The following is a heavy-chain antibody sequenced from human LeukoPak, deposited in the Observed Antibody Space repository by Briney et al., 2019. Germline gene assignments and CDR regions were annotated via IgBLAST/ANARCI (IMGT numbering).Heavy chain of an antibody. CDR2: TYYLSRWYN. D-gene: IGHD6-19*01. CDR3: ARAPHGSGCDY. J-gene: IGHJ4*02. CDR1: GDSVSSNGAT. Sequence: SQTLSLTCAISGDSVSSNGATWIWIRQSPSRGLEWLGRTYYLSRWYNDYAVSLQGRISVNPDTSKNQFSLQLNSVTPEDTALYYCARAPHGSGCDYWGQGTQVTVSS. V-gene: IGHV6-1*01.